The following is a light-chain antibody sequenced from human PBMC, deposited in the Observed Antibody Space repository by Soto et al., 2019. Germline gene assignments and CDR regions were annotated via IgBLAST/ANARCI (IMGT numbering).Light chain of an antibody. CDR3: QQSYSTPIT. Sequence: DIQMTQSPSTLSGSVGDRVTITCLASQTISSWLAWYQQKPGKAPKLLIYAASSLQSGVPSRFSGSGSGTDFTLTISSLQPEDFATYYCQQSYSTPITFGQGTRLEIK. CDR1: QTISSW. V-gene: IGKV1-39*01. J-gene: IGKJ5*01. CDR2: AAS.